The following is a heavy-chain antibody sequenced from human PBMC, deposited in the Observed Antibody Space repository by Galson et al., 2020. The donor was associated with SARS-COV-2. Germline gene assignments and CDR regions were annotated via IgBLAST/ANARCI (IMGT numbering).Heavy chain of an antibody. J-gene: IGHJ6*03. CDR1: GFTFSSYS. CDR2: ISSSSSYI. CDR3: ARVPVYYYYYMDV. V-gene: IGHV3-21*01. Sequence: GGSLRLSCAASGFTFSSYSMNWVRQAPGKGLEWVSTISSSSSYIYYADSVKGRFTISRDNAKNSLYLQMNSLRAEDTAVYYCARVPVYYYYYMDVWGKGTTVTVSS.